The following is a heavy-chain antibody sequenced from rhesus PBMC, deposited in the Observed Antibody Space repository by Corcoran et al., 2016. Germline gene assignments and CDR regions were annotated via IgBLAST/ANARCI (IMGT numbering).Heavy chain of an antibody. D-gene: IGHD4-29*01. Sequence: QVQLQESGPGLVKPAETLSLTCAVSGGSFRSYWWGWIRQPPGKGLEWIGSIYGNSGSTEYNPSLKSRATISRDTSKNQISLKRSSVPAADTAVYYCARDPSDYGIRFDVWGPGVLVTVSS. V-gene: IGHV4-160*01. CDR1: GGSFRSYW. CDR3: ARDPSDYGIRFDV. CDR2: IYGNSGST. J-gene: IGHJ5-1*01.